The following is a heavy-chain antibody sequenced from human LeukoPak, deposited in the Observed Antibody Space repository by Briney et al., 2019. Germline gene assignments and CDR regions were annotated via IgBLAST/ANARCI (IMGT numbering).Heavy chain of an antibody. CDR2: ISGSGST. D-gene: IGHD1-7*01. Sequence: GGSLRLSCAASGFTFSSYWMSWVRQAPGKGLEWVSAISGSGSTYYAASVKGRFTISRDNSKNTLYLQMNSLRAEDTAVYYCAKGSTTQGFDPWGQGTLVTVSS. CDR3: AKGSTTQGFDP. J-gene: IGHJ5*02. CDR1: GFTFSSYW. V-gene: IGHV3-23*01.